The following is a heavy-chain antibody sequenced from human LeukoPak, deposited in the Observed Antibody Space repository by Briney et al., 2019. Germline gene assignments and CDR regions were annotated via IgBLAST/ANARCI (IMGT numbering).Heavy chain of an antibody. J-gene: IGHJ4*02. V-gene: IGHV3-7*01. D-gene: IGHD2-15*01. CDR3: ARDTGCAGGTCFSFYDY. CDR1: GFTFSTYW. CDR2: IKQDGGQK. Sequence: GGSLRLSCAASGFTFSTYWMTWVRQAPGKGLEWVANIKQDGGQKYYVDSVKGRFTISRDNAKNSLYLQMDSLRAEDTAVYYCARDTGCAGGTCFSFYDYWGQGTLVTVSS.